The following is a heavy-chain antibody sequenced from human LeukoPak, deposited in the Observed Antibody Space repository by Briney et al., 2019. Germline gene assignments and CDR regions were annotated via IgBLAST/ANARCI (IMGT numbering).Heavy chain of an antibody. CDR3: VRGTPTPGMDY. CDR1: GYPFSAHF. CDR2: IDTTTGNP. D-gene: IGHD3-10*01. Sequence: ASVRVSCKAPGYPFSAHFLNWVRQAPGQGLEWMGNIDTTTGNPRYAQDFTGRFVFSLDTSVSTAYLQITSLKADDTAAYYCVRGTPTPGMDYWGQGTQVTVSS. J-gene: IGHJ4*02. V-gene: IGHV7-4-1*02.